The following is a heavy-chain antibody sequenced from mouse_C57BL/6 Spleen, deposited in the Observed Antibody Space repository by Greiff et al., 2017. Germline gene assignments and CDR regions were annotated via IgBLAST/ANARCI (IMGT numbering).Heavy chain of an antibody. CDR3: AREDTTVRFDY. CDR1: GYSITSGYY. CDR2: ISYDGSN. J-gene: IGHJ2*01. D-gene: IGHD1-1*01. Sequence: EVQLQESGPGLVKPSQSLSLTCSVTGYSITSGYYWNWIRQFPGNKLEWMGYISYDGSNNYNPSLKNRISITRDTSKNQFFLKLNSVTTEDTATYYCAREDTTVRFDYWGQGTTLTVSS. V-gene: IGHV3-6*01.